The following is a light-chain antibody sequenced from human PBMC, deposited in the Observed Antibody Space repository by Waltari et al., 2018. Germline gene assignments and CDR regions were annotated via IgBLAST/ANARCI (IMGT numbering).Light chain of an antibody. V-gene: IGLV3-19*01. J-gene: IGLJ2*01. CDR2: DKN. Sequence: SSELTQDPAVSVAMGQTVRITCQGDSLRSYYASWYQQRPGQAPILVMYDKNNRPSGVPDRFHGSSSHNTASLTITGAQAEDEASYYCHSRDASGVAGSFGGGTKLTVL. CDR1: SLRSYY. CDR3: HSRDASGVAGS.